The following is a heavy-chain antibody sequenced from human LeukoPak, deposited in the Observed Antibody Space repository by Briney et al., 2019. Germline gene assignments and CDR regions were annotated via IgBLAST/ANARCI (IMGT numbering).Heavy chain of an antibody. CDR2: MNPNSGNT. D-gene: IGHD6-13*01. Sequence: GASVKVSCKASGYTFTNYDINWVRQATGQGLEWVGWMNPNSGNTGYAQKFQGRVAMTWNTSISTAYMDLSSPRSEDTALYYCARGLRREQQLLRAFDYWGQGTLVTVSS. J-gene: IGHJ4*02. V-gene: IGHV1-8*01. CDR1: GYTFTNYD. CDR3: ARGLRREQQLLRAFDY.